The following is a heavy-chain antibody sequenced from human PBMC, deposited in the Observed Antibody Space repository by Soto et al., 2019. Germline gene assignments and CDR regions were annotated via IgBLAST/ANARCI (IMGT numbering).Heavy chain of an antibody. Sequence: SETLSLTCPVSGGSISSYYWSWIRQPPGKGLEWIVYIYYSGSTNYNPSLKSRVTISVVTSKIQFSLKLSSVTASDTVVYFCARMSSSWKRRTFDYWGQGTLVTVSS. CDR1: GGSISSYY. J-gene: IGHJ4*02. CDR3: ARMSSSWKRRTFDY. D-gene: IGHD6-13*01. CDR2: IYYSGST. V-gene: IGHV4-59*01.